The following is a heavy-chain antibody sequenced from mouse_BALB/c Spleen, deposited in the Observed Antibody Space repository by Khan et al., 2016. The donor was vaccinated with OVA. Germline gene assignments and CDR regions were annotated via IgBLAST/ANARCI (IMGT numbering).Heavy chain of an antibody. CDR2: INTNTGEP. J-gene: IGHJ1*01. D-gene: IGHD1-3*01. CDR1: GYTFTNYR. Sequence: QIQLVQSGPELKKPGETVKISCKAAGYTFTNYRMNWMKQAPEKGLKWMGWINTNTGEPTYGDDFKGRFAFSLETSATTAYLQINNLKNEDMATYFCARETSYWYFDAWGAGTTVTVSS. CDR3: ARETSYWYFDA. V-gene: IGHV9-1*02.